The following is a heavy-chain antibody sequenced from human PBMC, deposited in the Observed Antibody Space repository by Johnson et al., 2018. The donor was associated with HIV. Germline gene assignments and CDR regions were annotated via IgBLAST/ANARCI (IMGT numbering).Heavy chain of an antibody. CDR3: ARSASKYDAFDI. V-gene: IGHV3-74*02. CDR2: INTHGGST. Sequence: VQLVESGGGLVQPGESLRLSCAASGFTFNNYWMHWVRLGPGTGLMWVSHINTHGGSTIYAASVKGRFTISRDNAKNTLYLQMNSLRAEDTAVYYCARSASKYDAFDIWGPGTAVTVSS. J-gene: IGHJ3*02. CDR1: GFTFNNYW.